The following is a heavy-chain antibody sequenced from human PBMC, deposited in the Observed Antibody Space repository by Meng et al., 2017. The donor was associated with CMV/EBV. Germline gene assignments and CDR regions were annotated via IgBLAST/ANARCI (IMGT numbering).Heavy chain of an antibody. CDR2: ISYDEINK. CDR3: ARDGRGYCSRTSCLKWYFDL. V-gene: IGHV3-30*04. Sequence: GGSLRLSCAASGFTFSNYGLHWVRQAPGKRLEWVAIISYDEINKYYADSVKGRFTISRDNSKNTLYLQMNSLRAEDTAVYYCARDGRGYCSRTSCLKWYFDLWGRGTLVTVSS. J-gene: IGHJ2*01. CDR1: GFTFSNYG. D-gene: IGHD2-2*01.